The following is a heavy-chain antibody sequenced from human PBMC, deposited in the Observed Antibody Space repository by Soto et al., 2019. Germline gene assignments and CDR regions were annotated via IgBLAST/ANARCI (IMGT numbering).Heavy chain of an antibody. D-gene: IGHD4-17*01. J-gene: IGHJ3*02. V-gene: IGHV4-30-4*01. CDR1: CGSIISGDYY. CDR2: IYYSGNT. Sequence: SETLSLTCTFSCGSIISGDYYWSWIRQPPGKGLEWIGYIYYSGNTYYNPSLESRLTISVDTSKNHFSLRLSSVTAADTAVYYCARDNSKDYGHYAGAAFDIWGQGTMVTVSS. CDR3: ARDNSKDYGHYAGAAFDI.